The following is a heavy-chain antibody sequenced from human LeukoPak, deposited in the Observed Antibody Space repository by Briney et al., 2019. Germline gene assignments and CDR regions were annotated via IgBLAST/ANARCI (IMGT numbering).Heavy chain of an antibody. CDR1: GFTFSSYS. V-gene: IGHV3-48*01. CDR2: INNSSTTI. CDR3: ASGNSFDY. D-gene: IGHD2-15*01. Sequence: PGGSLRLSCAASGFTFSSYSMNWVRQAPGKGLEWVSYINNSSTTIYYGDSVKGRFTISRDNAKNSLYLQMNSLRADDPAVYFCASGNSFDYWGQGTLVTVSS. J-gene: IGHJ4*02.